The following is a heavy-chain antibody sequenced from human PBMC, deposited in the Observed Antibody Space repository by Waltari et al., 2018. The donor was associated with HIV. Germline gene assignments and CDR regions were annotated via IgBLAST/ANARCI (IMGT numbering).Heavy chain of an antibody. CDR3: SREGYGGNPANNFDF. J-gene: IGHJ4*02. D-gene: IGHD2-15*01. CDR1: GGSFRGYY. CDR2: VNHSGNI. Sequence: QVHLQQSGAGLLKPSETLSLTCTVSGGSFRGYYWSWIRQPQGQGLEWIGWVNHSGNINYIPSLKIRLIISVDTSKRQFSLRLKSVTAADTAVYYCSREGYGGNPANNFDFWGQGTLVSVSS. V-gene: IGHV4-34*01.